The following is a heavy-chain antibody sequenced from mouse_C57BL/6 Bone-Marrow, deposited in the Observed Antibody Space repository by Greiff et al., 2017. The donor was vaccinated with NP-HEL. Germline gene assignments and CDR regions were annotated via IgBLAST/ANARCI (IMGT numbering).Heavy chain of an antibody. J-gene: IGHJ3*01. CDR2: INPGSGGT. D-gene: IGHD1-1*01. CDR3: ARSDYGSSFAY. CDR1: GYAFTNYL. V-gene: IGHV1-54*01. Sequence: QVQLKQSGAELVRPGTSVKVSCKASGYAFTNYLIEWVKQRPGQGLEWIGVINPGSGGTKYNEKFKGKATLTADKSSSTAYMQLSSLTSEDSAVYFCARSDYGSSFAYWGQGTLVTVSA.